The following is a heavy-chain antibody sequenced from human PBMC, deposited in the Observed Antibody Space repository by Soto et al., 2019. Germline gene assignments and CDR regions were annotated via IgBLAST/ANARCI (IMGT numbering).Heavy chain of an antibody. CDR1: GFTFSSYS. D-gene: IGHD3-16*02. V-gene: IGHV3-21*01. CDR3: ARARVFYDYIWGSYRPYYFDY. CDR2: ISSSSSYI. Sequence: GGSLRLSCAASGFTFSSYSMNWVRQAPGKGLEWVSSISSSSSYIYYADSVKGRFTISRDNAKNSLYLQMNSLRAEDTAVYYCARARVFYDYIWGSYRPYYFDYWGQGTLVTVSS. J-gene: IGHJ4*02.